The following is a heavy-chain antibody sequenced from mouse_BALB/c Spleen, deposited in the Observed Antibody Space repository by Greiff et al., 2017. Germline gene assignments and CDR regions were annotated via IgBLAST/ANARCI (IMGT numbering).Heavy chain of an antibody. V-gene: IGHV1S81*02. CDR1: GYTFTSYY. CDR2: INPSNGGT. Sequence: VQLHHSGAELVKPGASVKLSCKASGYTFTSYYMYWVKQRPGQGLEWIGEINPSNGGTNFNEKFKSKATLTVDKSSSTAYMQLSSLTSEDSAVYYCTRSGRLRRRAMDYWGQGTSVTVAS. J-gene: IGHJ4*01. CDR3: TRSGRLRRRAMDY. D-gene: IGHD2-2*01.